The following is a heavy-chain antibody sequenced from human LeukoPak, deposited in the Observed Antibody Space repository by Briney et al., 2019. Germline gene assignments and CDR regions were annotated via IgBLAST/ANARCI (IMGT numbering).Heavy chain of an antibody. V-gene: IGHV4-39*01. CDR2: IYYSGTT. CDR3: ARRFVGSAGTFDY. J-gene: IGHJ4*02. D-gene: IGHD3-10*01. Sequence: SETLSLTCTVSGGSISSGGHYWSCIRQHPGKGLEWIGSIYYSGTTYYNPSLKSRVSISVDTSENQFSLKLNSVTAADTAVYYCARRFVGSAGTFDYWGQGLLATVSS. CDR1: GGSISSGGHY.